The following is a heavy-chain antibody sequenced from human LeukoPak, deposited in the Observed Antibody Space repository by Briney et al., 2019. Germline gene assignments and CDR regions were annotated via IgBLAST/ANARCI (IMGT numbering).Heavy chain of an antibody. CDR2: ISSSSSYI. CDR3: ARENYDLYGDGDAFDI. J-gene: IGHJ3*02. CDR1: GFTLSSYS. Sequence: GGSLRLSCAASGFTLSSYSMNWVRQAPGKGLEWVSSISSSSSYIYYADSVKGRFTISRDNAKNSLYLQMNSLRAEDTAVYYCARENYDLYGDGDAFDIWGQGTMVTVSS. V-gene: IGHV3-21*01. D-gene: IGHD3-3*01.